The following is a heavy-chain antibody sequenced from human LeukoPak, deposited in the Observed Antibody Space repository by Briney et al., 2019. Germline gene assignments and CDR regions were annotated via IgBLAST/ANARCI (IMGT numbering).Heavy chain of an antibody. Sequence: GGSLRLSCAASGFTFGSYWMHWVRQAPGKGLVWVSRINTDGGSTAYADSVKGRFTISRDNAKNTLYLQMNSLRAEDTAVYYCGRGFSIVPAGIPDYWGLGTLVTVSS. J-gene: IGHJ4*02. CDR1: GFTFGSYW. V-gene: IGHV3-74*01. D-gene: IGHD2-2*02. CDR3: GRGFSIVPAGIPDY. CDR2: INTDGGST.